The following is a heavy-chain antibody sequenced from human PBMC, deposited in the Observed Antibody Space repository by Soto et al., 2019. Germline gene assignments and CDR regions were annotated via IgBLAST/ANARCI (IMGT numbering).Heavy chain of an antibody. J-gene: IGHJ5*02. CDR2: IFSSGST. CDR1: GGSITDYS. Sequence: SETLSLTCTVSGGSITDYSWVWIRQPAGKGLEWIGRIFSSGSTNYNPSLKGRITMSLDTSKNQFPLKLNSATATDTAVYFCARDQGVVVTADNWFDPWGQGILVTSPQ. V-gene: IGHV4-4*07. CDR3: ARDQGVVVTADNWFDP. D-gene: IGHD2-21*02.